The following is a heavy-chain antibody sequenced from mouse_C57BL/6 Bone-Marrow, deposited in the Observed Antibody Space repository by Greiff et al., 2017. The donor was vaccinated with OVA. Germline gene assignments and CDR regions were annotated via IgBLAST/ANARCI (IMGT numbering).Heavy chain of an antibody. CDR2: ILPGSGST. CDR1: GYTFTGYW. D-gene: IGHD4-1*01. Sequence: QVHVKQSGAELMKPVASVKLSCKAPGYTFTGYWIEWVKQRPGHGLEWIGEILPGSGSTNYNEKFKGKATFTADTSSNTAYMQLSSLTTEDSAIYYCARYLNWVEGFAYWGQGPLVTVSA. CDR3: ARYLNWVEGFAY. V-gene: IGHV1-9*01. J-gene: IGHJ3*01.